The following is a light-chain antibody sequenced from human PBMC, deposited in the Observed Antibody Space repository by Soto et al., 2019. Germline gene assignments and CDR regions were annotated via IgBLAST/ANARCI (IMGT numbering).Light chain of an antibody. CDR3: LQHNSYTWT. CDR1: QSITSTY. CDR2: AAY. V-gene: IGKV3-20*01. J-gene: IGKJ1*01. Sequence: EIVLTQSPDTLSLSPGERATLSCRASQSITSTYLAWYQQRPGQSPRLLIYAAYSRATGIPDRFSGSGSGTDFTLTISRLEPDDFATYYCLQHNSYTWTFGQGTKVDIK.